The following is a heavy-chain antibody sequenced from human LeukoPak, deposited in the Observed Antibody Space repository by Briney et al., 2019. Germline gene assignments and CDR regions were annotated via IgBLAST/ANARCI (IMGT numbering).Heavy chain of an antibody. V-gene: IGHV1-2*02. D-gene: IGHD1-7*01. J-gene: IGHJ5*02. CDR3: TRDHQLPLLAWFDP. CDR2: MNPNSGGS. Sequence: ASVRVSCKASGYTFIDYYIHWVRQAPGQGLEWMGWMNPNSGGSNCAQKFQGRVTMTRDTSISTAYMELSSLRSDDTAVYYRTRDHQLPLLAWFDPWGQGTLVTVSS. CDR1: GYTFIDYY.